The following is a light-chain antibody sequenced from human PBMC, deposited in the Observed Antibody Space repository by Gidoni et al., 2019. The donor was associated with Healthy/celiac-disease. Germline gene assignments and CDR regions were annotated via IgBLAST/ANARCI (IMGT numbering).Light chain of an antibody. V-gene: IGLV1-44*01. CDR1: SSYIGRNT. Sequence: QSVLPQPPPTSGTPVQRVTISSSGSSSYIGRNTVNWYPQLPGPAPKLLIYSNNHRPSGVPDLFSGSKSGTSASLAISGLQSEDEADYYCAAWDDSLNGVLFGGGTKLTVL. CDR3: AAWDDSLNGVL. J-gene: IGLJ2*01. CDR2: SNN.